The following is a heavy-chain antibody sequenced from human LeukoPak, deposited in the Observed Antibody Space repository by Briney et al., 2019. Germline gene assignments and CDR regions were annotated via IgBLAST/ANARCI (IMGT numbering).Heavy chain of an antibody. CDR1: GFTVSSNY. V-gene: IGHV3-66*01. J-gene: IGHJ3*02. Sequence: GGSLRLSCAASGFTVSSNYMSWVRQAPGKGLEWVSVIYSGGSTYYADSVKGRFTISRDNSKNTLYLQMNSLRAEDTAVYYCARGGLRDSSSWKTSDDAFDIWGQGTMVTVSS. CDR3: ARGGLRDSSSWKTSDDAFDI. D-gene: IGHD6-13*01. CDR2: IYSGGST.